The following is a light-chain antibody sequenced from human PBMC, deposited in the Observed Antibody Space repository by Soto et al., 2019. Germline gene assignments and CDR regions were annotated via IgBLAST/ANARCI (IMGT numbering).Light chain of an antibody. CDR1: QSVSSRD. V-gene: IGKV3-20*01. CDR3: QQYGNSPPVT. Sequence: EIVLTQSPGTLSLSPGERATFSCRASQSVSSRDLAWYQQKPGQAPRLLIYGASSRATGIPDRFSGSGSGTDFTLTISRLEPEDFAVYYCQQYGNSPPVTFGGGTKVDIK. J-gene: IGKJ4*01. CDR2: GAS.